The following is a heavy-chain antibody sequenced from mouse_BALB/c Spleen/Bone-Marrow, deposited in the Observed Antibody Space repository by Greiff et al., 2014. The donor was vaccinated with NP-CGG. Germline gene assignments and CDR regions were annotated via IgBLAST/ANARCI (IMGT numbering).Heavy chain of an antibody. J-gene: IGHJ3*01. CDR2: ISNGGGTT. CDR1: GFTFSNYT. D-gene: IGHD1-2*01. CDR3: ARRYDYGYGPFAY. Sequence: EVQLVESGGGLVQPGGSLKLSCAASGFTFSNYTMSWIRQTPEKRLEWVAYISNGGGTTYYPDTVKGRFTISRDNAKNTLYLQMSSLKSEDTAMYYCARRYDYGYGPFAYWGQGTPVTVSA. V-gene: IGHV5-12-2*01.